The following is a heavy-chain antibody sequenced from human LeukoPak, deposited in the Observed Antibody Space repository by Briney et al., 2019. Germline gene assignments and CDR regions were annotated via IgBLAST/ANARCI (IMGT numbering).Heavy chain of an antibody. V-gene: IGHV3-21*01. CDR3: ASYSSGWSYYFDY. D-gene: IGHD6-19*01. CDR1: GCTFSSYS. J-gene: IGHJ4*02. CDR2: ISSSSSYI. Sequence: RPGGSLRLSCAASGCTFSSYSMNWVRQAPGKGLEWVSSISSSSSYIYYADSVKGRFTISRDNAKNSLYLQMNSLRAEDTAVYYCASYSSGWSYYFDYWGQGTLVTVSS.